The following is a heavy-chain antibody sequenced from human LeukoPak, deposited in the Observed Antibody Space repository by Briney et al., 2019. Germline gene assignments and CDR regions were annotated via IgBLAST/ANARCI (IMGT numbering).Heavy chain of an antibody. J-gene: IGHJ6*02. D-gene: IGHD2-2*01. CDR2: IYSGGST. CDR1: GFTVSSNY. CDR3: ARGGYKVPAAKRIEYYYYGMDA. V-gene: IGHV3-66*01. Sequence: SGGSLRLSCAASGFTVSSNYMSWVRQAPGKGLEWVSVIYSGGSTYYADSVKGRFTISRDNSKNTLYLQMNSLRAEDTAVYYCARGGYKVPAAKRIEYYYYGMDAWGQGTTVTVSS.